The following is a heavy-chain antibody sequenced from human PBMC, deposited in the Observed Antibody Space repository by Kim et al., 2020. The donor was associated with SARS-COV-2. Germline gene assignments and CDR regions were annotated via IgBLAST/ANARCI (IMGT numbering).Heavy chain of an antibody. D-gene: IGHD6-13*01. Sequence: GGSLRLSCAASGFTFSSYAMSWVRQAPGKGLEWVSAISGSGGSTYYADSVKGRFTISRDNSKNTLYLQMNSLRAEDTAVYYCAKDFEQQRGGDLDYWGQGTLVTVSS. CDR1: GFTFSSYA. J-gene: IGHJ4*02. CDR2: ISGSGGST. CDR3: AKDFEQQRGGDLDY. V-gene: IGHV3-23*01.